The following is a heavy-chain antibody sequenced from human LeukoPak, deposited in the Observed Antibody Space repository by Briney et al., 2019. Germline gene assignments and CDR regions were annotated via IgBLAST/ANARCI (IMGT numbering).Heavy chain of an antibody. D-gene: IGHD3-10*01. Sequence: QSGGSLRLSCAASGFTFSSYGMHWVRQAPGKGLEWVAVISYDGSNKYYADSVKGRFTISRDNSKNTLYLQMNSLRAEDTAVYYCAKDWFGELALDYWGQGTLVTVSS. J-gene: IGHJ4*02. CDR2: ISYDGSNK. CDR3: AKDWFGELALDY. V-gene: IGHV3-30*18. CDR1: GFTFSSYG.